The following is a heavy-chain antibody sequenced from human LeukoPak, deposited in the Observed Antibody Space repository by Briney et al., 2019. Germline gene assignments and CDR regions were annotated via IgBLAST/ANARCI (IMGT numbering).Heavy chain of an antibody. CDR3: ARVGMTTVTTFDY. V-gene: IGHV3-72*01. D-gene: IGHD4-17*01. J-gene: IGHJ4*02. CDR1: GFTLSDHY. Sequence: GGSLRLSCAASGFTLSDHYIDWVRQAPGKGLEWVGRTRNKANSYTTEYAASVRGRFTISRDDSKNSLYLQMNSLKTEDTAVYYCARVGMTTVTTFDYWGQGTLVTVSS. CDR2: TRNKANSYTT.